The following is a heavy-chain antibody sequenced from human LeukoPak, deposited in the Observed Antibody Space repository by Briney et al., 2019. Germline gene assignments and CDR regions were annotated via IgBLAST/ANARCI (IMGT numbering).Heavy chain of an antibody. V-gene: IGHV3-48*01. J-gene: IGHJ4*02. CDR2: ISSSSTI. CDR3: ARPITAAGTGVDY. D-gene: IGHD6-13*01. CDR1: GFTFSSYS. Sequence: GGSLRLSCAASGFTFSSYSMNWVRQAPGKGLEWVSYISSSSTIYYADSVKGRFTISRDNAKNSLYLQMNSLRAEDTAVYYCARPITAAGTGVDYWGQGTLVTVSS.